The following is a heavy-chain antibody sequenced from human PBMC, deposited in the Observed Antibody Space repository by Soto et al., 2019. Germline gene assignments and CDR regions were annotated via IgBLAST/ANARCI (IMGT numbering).Heavy chain of an antibody. CDR1: GGSISSSSYY. CDR3: AWFYYYYGMDV. J-gene: IGHJ6*02. Sequence: TSETLSLTCTVSGGSISSSSYYWGWIRQPPGKGLEWIGSIYYSGSTYYNPSLKSRVTISVDTSKNQFSLKLSSVTAADTAVYYCAWFYYYYGMDVWGQGTTVTVSS. CDR2: IYYSGST. D-gene: IGHD3-10*01. V-gene: IGHV4-39*01.